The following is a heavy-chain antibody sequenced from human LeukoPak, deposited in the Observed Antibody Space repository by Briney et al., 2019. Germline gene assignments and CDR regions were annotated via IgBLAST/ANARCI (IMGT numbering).Heavy chain of an antibody. CDR2: ISSSGRTI. CDR1: AFSFSSSE. V-gene: IGHV3-48*03. D-gene: IGHD4-11*01. J-gene: IGHJ2*01. Sequence: GGSLRLSCAASAFSFSSSEMNWLRQAPGKGLQWVSYISSSGRTIYYADSVKGRFTISRDNAKNSLYLQMNSLRAEDTAVYYCARDRGIRNAPYWYFDLWGRGTLVTVSS. CDR3: ARDRGIRNAPYWYFDL.